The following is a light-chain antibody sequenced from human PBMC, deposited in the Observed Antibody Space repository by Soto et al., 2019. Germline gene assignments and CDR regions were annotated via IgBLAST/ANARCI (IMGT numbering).Light chain of an antibody. V-gene: IGKV3-11*01. J-gene: IGKJ3*01. CDR3: QQRSDWPPLFT. Sequence: EIVLTQSPATLSLSPGERATLSCRASQSISTYLAWYQQRPGQAPRLLIHDASKRATGIPARFSGSGSGTDFTLTISNLEPDDFAFYYCQQRSDWPPLFTFGPGTKLDVK. CDR2: DAS. CDR1: QSISTY.